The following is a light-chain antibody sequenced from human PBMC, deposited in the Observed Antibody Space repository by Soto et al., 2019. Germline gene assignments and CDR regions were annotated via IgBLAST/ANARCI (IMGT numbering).Light chain of an antibody. CDR1: QSVSSY. CDR3: QQRSNWPLN. V-gene: IGKV3-11*01. J-gene: IGKJ4*01. CDR2: DAS. Sequence: ETVLTQSPATLSLSPGERATLSCRASQSVSSYLAWYQQKPGQAPRLLIYDASNRATGIPARFSGSGSGTDFTLTISSLEPADFAVYYCQQRSNWPLNFGGGTKVEIK.